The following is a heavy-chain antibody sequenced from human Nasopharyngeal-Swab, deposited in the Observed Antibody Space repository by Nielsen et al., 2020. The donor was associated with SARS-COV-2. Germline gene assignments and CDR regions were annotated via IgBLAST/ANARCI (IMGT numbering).Heavy chain of an antibody. D-gene: IGHD6-13*01. V-gene: IGHV5-10-1*01. Sequence: GESLKISCKGSGYSFTSYWISWVRQMPGKGLEWMGRIDPSDSYTNYSPSFQGHVTISADKSISTAYLQWSSLKASDTAMYYRARHPEQQLVRGYYYYYYLDVWGKGTTVTVSS. J-gene: IGHJ6*03. CDR3: ARHPEQQLVRGYYYYYYLDV. CDR1: GYSFTSYW. CDR2: IDPSDSYT.